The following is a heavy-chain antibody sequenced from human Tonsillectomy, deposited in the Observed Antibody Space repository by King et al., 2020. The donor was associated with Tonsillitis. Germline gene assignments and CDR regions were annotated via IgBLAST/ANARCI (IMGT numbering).Heavy chain of an antibody. Sequence: VQLQESGPGLVKPSETLSLTCSVSGGSISNYYWNWIRQPPGKGLEWIGYFFDSGGSDYNPSLKSRVTISVDTSQKQFSLKLSSVSAADTAVYYCAGAPYYDFWSGYLDVWGKGTTVTVSS. D-gene: IGHD3-3*01. CDR3: AGAPYYDFWSGYLDV. CDR1: GGSISNYY. J-gene: IGHJ6*04. V-gene: IGHV4-59*08. CDR2: FFDSGGS.